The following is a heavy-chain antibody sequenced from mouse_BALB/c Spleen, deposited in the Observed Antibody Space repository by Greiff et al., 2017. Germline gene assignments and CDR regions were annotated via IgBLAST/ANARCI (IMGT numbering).Heavy chain of an antibody. CDR2: ISYSGST. D-gene: IGHD2-4*01. J-gene: IGHJ4*01. CDR3: ARRRKPYCEDAMDY. V-gene: IGHV3-8*02. Sequence: EVKLMESGPSLVKPSQTLSLTCSVTGYSITSGYWNWIRKFPGNKLEYMGYISYSGSTYYNPSLKSRISITRDTSKNQYYLQLNSVTTEDTATYYSARRRKPYCEDAMDYWGQGTSVTVSS. CDR1: GYSITSGY.